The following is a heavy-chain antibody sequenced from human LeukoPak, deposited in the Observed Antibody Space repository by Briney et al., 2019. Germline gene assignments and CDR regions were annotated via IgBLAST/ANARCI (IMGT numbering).Heavy chain of an antibody. V-gene: IGHV3-74*01. J-gene: IGHJ4*02. CDR2: VSPDGRTT. CDR3: ARGQSGTYSFDY. Sequence: QPGGSLRLSCAASVFTFSEKWMHWVRQAPGKGLVWVSRVSPDGRTTVYVDSVKGRFIISRDSAQNTVYLQMNSLRVEDTAVYYCARGQSGTYSFDYWGQGTLVTVSS. D-gene: IGHD1-26*01. CDR1: VFTFSEKW.